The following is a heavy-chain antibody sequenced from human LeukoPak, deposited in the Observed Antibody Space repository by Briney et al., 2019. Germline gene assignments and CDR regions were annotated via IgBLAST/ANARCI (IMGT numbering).Heavy chain of an antibody. J-gene: IGHJ4*02. Sequence: GGSLRLSCGASGFTFSSYAMSWVRQAPGKGLEWVSVISGSGGSTYYADSVKGRCTISRDNSKNTLYLEMNSLRDEDTAVYYCARGSGEYYWGQGTLVTVSS. CDR2: ISGSGGST. CDR3: ARGSGEYY. CDR1: GFTFSSYA. D-gene: IGHD3-10*01. V-gene: IGHV3-23*01.